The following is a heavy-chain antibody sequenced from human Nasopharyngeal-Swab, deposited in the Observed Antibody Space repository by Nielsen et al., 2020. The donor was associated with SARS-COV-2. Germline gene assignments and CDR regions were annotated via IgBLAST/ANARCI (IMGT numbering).Heavy chain of an antibody. Sequence: WVRQAPGQGLEWMGIINPGGGSTIYAQKFQGRVTMTRDTSTSTVYMELSSLRSEDTAVYYCARDLDSSGYCPNWFDPWGQGTLVTVSS. V-gene: IGHV1-46*01. CDR2: INPGGGST. D-gene: IGHD3-22*01. J-gene: IGHJ5*02. CDR3: ARDLDSSGYCPNWFDP.